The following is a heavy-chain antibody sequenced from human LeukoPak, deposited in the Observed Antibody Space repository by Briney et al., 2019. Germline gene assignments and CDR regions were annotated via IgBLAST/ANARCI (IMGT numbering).Heavy chain of an antibody. J-gene: IGHJ5*02. V-gene: IGHV4-34*01. CDR2: INHSGST. D-gene: IGHD5-12*01. Sequence: SETLSLTCAVYGGSFSGYYWSWIRQPPGKGLEWIGEINHSGSTNYNPSLKSRVTISVDTSKNQFSLKLSSMTAADTAVYYCARTGYFTSGYDYGRRWFDPWGQGALVTDSS. CDR3: ARTGYFTSGYDYGRRWFDP. CDR1: GGSFSGYY.